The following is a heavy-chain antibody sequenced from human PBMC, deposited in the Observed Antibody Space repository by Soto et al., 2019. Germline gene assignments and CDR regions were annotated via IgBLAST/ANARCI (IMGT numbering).Heavy chain of an antibody. CDR2: VNPNSGNT. J-gene: IGHJ4*02. CDR1: GYTFTNYD. CDR3: ARGITSGYSAYSFDY. V-gene: IGHV1-8*01. Sequence: QVQLVQSEAEVKKPGASVKVSCKASGYTFTNYDINWVRQATGQGLEWMGWVNPNSGNTGYAQKFQGRVTMTRNTSIRTAYMELSSLRSEDTATYYCARGITSGYSAYSFDYWGQGTLVTVSS. D-gene: IGHD3-22*01.